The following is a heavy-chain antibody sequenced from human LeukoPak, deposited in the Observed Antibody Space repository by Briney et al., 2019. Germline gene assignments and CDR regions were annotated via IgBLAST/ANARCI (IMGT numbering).Heavy chain of an antibody. J-gene: IGHJ4*02. CDR3: ARDGYSSGWYTIDY. V-gene: IGHV4-59*01. CDR2: IYYSGSA. CDR1: GGSISSYY. Sequence: SETLSLTCTVSGGSISSYYWSWIRQPPGKGLEWIGYIYYSGSANYNPSLKSRVTISVDTSKNQFSLKLSSVTAADTAVYYCARDGYSSGWYTIDYWGQGTLVTVSS. D-gene: IGHD6-19*01.